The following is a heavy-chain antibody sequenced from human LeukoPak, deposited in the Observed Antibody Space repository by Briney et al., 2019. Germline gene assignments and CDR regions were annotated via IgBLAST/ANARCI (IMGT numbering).Heavy chain of an antibody. V-gene: IGHV4-4*07. CDR3: AGTEFTYDSSLINY. Sequence: KPSETLSLTCTVSGGSISSYYWSWIRQPAGKVLEWVGRIYTSGSTNYNPSLRSRVTMSVDTSKNQFSLKLSSVTAADTAVYFCAGTEFTYDSSLINYWGQGTLVTVSS. D-gene: IGHD3-22*01. J-gene: IGHJ4*02. CDR1: GGSISSYY. CDR2: IYTSGST.